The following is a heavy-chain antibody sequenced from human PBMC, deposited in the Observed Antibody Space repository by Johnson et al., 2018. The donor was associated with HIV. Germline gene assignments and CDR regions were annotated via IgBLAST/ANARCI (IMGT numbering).Heavy chain of an antibody. CDR1: GFTFDDYG. CDR2: ISWNSGSI. Sequence: VQLVESGGGVVRPGGSLRVSCAASGFTFDDYGMSWVRQAPGKGLEWVSGISWNSGSIGYADSVKGRFTISRDNAKNSLYLQMNSLRAEDTAVYYCARSKDCSVGTCPDGLDIWGQGTMVIVSS. J-gene: IGHJ3*02. V-gene: IGHV3-20*04. D-gene: IGHD2-15*01. CDR3: ARSKDCSVGTCPDGLDI.